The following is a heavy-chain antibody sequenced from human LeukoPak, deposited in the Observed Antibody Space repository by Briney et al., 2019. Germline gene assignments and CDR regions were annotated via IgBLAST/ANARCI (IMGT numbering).Heavy chain of an antibody. J-gene: IGHJ4*02. CDR3: ARDFRSRYCSSTSCYTFDY. CDR1: GFTFDDYG. CDR2: INWNGGST. V-gene: IGHV3-20*04. Sequence: PGGSLRLSCAASGFTFDDYGMSWVRQAPGKGLEWVSGINWNGGSTVYADSVKGRFTISRDNAKNSLYLQMNSLRAEDTALYYCARDFRSRYCSSTSCYTFDYWGQGTLVTVSS. D-gene: IGHD2-2*01.